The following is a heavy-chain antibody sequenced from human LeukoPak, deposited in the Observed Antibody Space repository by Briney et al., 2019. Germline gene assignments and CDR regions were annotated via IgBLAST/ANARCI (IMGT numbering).Heavy chain of an antibody. J-gene: IGHJ4*02. CDR3: ARRGFLDY. CDR1: GGSISGYY. CDR2: ISSSGTT. V-gene: IGHV4-59*08. Sequence: SETLSLTCTVSGGSISGYYWSWIRQPPGKGLEWIGFISSSGTTSYNPSLKSRVTISEDTSKNQLSLKLSSVTAADTAVYHCARRGFLDYWGQGTLVTVSS.